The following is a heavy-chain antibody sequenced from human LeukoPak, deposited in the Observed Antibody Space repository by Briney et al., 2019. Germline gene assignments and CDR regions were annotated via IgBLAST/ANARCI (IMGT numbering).Heavy chain of an antibody. CDR1: GGSVSSGSYY. V-gene: IGHV4-61*01. J-gene: IGHJ3*02. D-gene: IGHD3-22*01. CDR3: ARVLLYYDSSGRNHDAFDI. CDR2: TYYSGST. Sequence: SETLSLTCTVSGGSVSSGSYYWRWIRQPPGKGLEWIGYTYYSGSTNYNPSLKSRVTISVDTFKNQFSLKLSSVTAADTAVYYCARVLLYYDSSGRNHDAFDIWGQGTMVTVSS.